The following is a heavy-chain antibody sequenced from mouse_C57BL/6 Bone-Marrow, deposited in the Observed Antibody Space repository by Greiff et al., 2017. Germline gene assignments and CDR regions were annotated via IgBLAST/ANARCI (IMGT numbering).Heavy chain of an antibody. CDR3: GRSGGSGYWYFDV. CDR2: IYPGDGGT. J-gene: IGHJ1*03. CDR1: GYAFSSSW. D-gene: IGHD1-1*01. V-gene: IGHV1-82*01. Sequence: VQLQQSGPELVKPGASVKISCKASGYAFSSSWMNWVKQRPGRGLEWIGRIYPGDGGTNYNGKFKGKATLTADKPSSTAYMQLSSLTSEDSAVYVCGRSGGSGYWYFDVWGTGTTVTVSS.